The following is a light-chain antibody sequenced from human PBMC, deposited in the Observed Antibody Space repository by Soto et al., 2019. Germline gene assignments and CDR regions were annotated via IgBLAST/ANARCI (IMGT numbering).Light chain of an antibody. Sequence: QSVLTQPASVSGSPGQSITISCTRASSDVGSYNFVSWYQQHPGEVPKVLIYEVSKRPSGVPDRFSGSKSGNTASLTISGLQAEDEADYYCCADAGRSTYVFGTGTKVTVL. CDR3: CADAGRSTYV. CDR2: EVS. CDR1: SSDVGSYNF. J-gene: IGLJ1*01. V-gene: IGLV2-23*02.